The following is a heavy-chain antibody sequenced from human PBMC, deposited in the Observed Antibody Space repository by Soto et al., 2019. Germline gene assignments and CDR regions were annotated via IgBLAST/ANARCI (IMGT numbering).Heavy chain of an antibody. J-gene: IGHJ4*02. Sequence: GGSLRLSCAASGLTFSNYVMHWVRQAPGKGLEFVSAISSNGDSTYYANSVKGRFTVSRDNSKNTLYLQMGSLRAEDMAVFYCARGFGVAVAGFDYWGQGTLVTVSS. V-gene: IGHV3-64*01. CDR1: GLTFSNYV. CDR3: ARGFGVAVAGFDY. CDR2: ISSNGDST. D-gene: IGHD6-19*01.